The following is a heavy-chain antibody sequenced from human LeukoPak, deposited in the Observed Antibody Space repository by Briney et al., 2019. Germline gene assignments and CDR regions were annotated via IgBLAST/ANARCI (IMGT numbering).Heavy chain of an antibody. D-gene: IGHD4-17*01. CDR1: GGSISSSNHY. CDR3: ARHSDNGDRSVFDY. J-gene: IGHJ4*02. Sequence: SETLSLTCTVSGGSISSSNHYWGWVRQPPGKGLEWIGNIFYSGRTNYNPSLKSRVTISVDTSKNQVSLKLTSVTAADTAVYYCARHSDNGDRSVFDYWGQGTLVTVSS. CDR2: IFYSGRT. V-gene: IGHV4-39*01.